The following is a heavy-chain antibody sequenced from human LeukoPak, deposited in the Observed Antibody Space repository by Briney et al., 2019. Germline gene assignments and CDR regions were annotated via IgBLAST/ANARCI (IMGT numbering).Heavy chain of an antibody. V-gene: IGHV1-69*06. CDR2: IIPIFGTA. D-gene: IGHD3-9*01. CDR3: ARDVKYYDILTGYRGGFDP. Sequence: GASVKVSCKASGGTFSSYAISWVRQAPGQGLEWMGGIIPIFGTANYAQKFQGRVTITADKSTSTAYMELSSLRSEDTAVYYCARDVKYYDILTGYRGGFDPWGQGTLVTVSS. J-gene: IGHJ5*02. CDR1: GGTFSSYA.